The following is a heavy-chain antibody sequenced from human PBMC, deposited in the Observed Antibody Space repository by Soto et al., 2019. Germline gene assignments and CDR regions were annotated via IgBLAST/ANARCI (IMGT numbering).Heavy chain of an antibody. CDR1: GFTFDDYA. CDR3: AKDHPRGSYRYSFDY. Sequence: GGSLRLSCAASGFTFDDYAMHWVRQAPGKGLEWVSGISWNSGSIGYADSVKGRFTISRDNAKNSLYLQMNSLRAEDTALYYCAKDHPRGSYRYSFDYWGQGTLVTVSS. V-gene: IGHV3-9*01. J-gene: IGHJ4*02. CDR2: ISWNSGSI. D-gene: IGHD3-16*02.